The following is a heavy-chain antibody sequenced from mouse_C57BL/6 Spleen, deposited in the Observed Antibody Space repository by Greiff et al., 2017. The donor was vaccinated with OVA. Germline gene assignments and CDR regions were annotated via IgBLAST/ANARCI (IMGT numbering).Heavy chain of an antibody. V-gene: IGHV7-1*01. J-gene: IGHJ3*01. CDR3: ARGYYDYDVSAY. D-gene: IGHD2-4*01. CDR2: SRNKANDYTT. Sequence: EVQRVESGGGLVQSGRSLRLSCATSGFTFSDFYMEWVRQAPGKGLEWIAASRNKANDYTTEYSASVKGRFIVSRDTSQSILYLQMNALRAEDTAIYYCARGYYDYDVSAYWGQGTLVTVSA. CDR1: GFTFSDFY.